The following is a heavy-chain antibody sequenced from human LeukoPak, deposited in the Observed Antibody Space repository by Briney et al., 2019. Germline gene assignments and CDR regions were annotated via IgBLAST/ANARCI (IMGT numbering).Heavy chain of an antibody. J-gene: IGHJ4*02. V-gene: IGHV3-23*01. Sequence: GGSLRLSCAASGFTFSSYAMSWVRQAPGKGLEWVSAISGSGGSTYYADSVKGRFTISRDNSKNTLYLQMNSLRAEDTAVYYCARAQRGGNSMAGFDYWGQGTLVTVSS. D-gene: IGHD4-23*01. CDR1: GFTFSSYA. CDR3: ARAQRGGNSMAGFDY. CDR2: ISGSGGST.